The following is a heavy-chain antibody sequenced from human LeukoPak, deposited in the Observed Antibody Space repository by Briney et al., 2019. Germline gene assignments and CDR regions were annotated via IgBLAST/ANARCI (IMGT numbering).Heavy chain of an antibody. CDR1: GFTFSDYY. D-gene: IGHD3-3*01. CDR3: ATLSTYYDFWSTINYYYYGMDV. Sequence: GGSLRLSCAASGFTFSDYYMSWIRQAPGKGLEWVSYISSSSSYTNYADSVKGRFTISRDNAKNTLYLQMNSLRAEDTAVYYCATLSTYYDFWSTINYYYYGMDVWGQGTTVTVSS. V-gene: IGHV3-11*03. CDR2: ISSSSSYT. J-gene: IGHJ6*02.